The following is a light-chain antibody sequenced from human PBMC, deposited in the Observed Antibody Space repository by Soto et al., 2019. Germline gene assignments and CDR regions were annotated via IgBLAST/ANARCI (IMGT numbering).Light chain of an antibody. CDR3: QQYNSYLLT. Sequence: DIQMTQSPSTLSASVGDRVTITCRASQSISSWLAWYQQKPGKAPKLLIYKASSLESGVPLRFSGSGSGTAFTLTISSLQPDDFATYYCQQYNSYLLTFGGGTKVEIK. CDR2: KAS. J-gene: IGKJ4*01. V-gene: IGKV1-5*03. CDR1: QSISSW.